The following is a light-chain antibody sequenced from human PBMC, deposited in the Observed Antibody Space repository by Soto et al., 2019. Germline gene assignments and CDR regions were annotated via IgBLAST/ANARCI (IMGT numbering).Light chain of an antibody. Sequence: EIVMTQSSATLSVSPGGNASLSRRASQSVSTHLAWYQQKPGQAPRLLIYGASTRATGIPTRFSGSGSGTEFTLTISSLQSEDFAVYYCQQYNNWPFMYTFGQGTKLEIK. CDR2: GAS. CDR1: QSVSTH. J-gene: IGKJ2*01. V-gene: IGKV3-15*01. CDR3: QQYNNWPFMYT.